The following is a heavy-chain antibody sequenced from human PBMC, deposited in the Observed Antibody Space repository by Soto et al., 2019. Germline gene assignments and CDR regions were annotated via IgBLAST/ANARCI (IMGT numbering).Heavy chain of an antibody. CDR1: GGTFSSYA. J-gene: IGHJ6*02. V-gene: IGHV1-69*01. CDR2: IIPISGKA. D-gene: IGHD2-2*01. Sequence: QVQLVQSGAEVQKPGASVKVSCKASGGTFSSYAISWVRQAPGQGLEWMGGIIPISGKANYAQKIQGRVTVTAAESTSTAYMELSSLRSEDTAVYYCARAQGSSTSLEIYYYYYYGMDVWGQWTTVTVSS. CDR3: ARAQGSSTSLEIYYYYYYGMDV.